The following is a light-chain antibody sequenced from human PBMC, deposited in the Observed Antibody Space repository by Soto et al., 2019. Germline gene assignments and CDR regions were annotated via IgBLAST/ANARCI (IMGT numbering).Light chain of an antibody. Sequence: DVLLTPSPLSLSVTLGQPASISCRSGQSLVYSNGDTYLNWFHQRPGQSPRRLIYKISNRDARVADRFSRSGSGTDFTVHISRVAAEDVGVYYCLQGSHWPYTVDQGTELVIK. J-gene: IGKJ2*01. CDR2: KIS. CDR1: QSLVYSNGDTY. CDR3: LQGSHWPYT. V-gene: IGKV2-30*01.